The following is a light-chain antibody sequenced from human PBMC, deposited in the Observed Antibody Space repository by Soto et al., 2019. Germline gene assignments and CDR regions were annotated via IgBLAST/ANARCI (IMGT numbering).Light chain of an antibody. CDR2: AAS. CDR1: QSISSY. Sequence: DIQMTQFPSSLSASVGDRVTITCGASQSISSYLNWYQQKPGKAPKLLIYAASSLQSGVPSRLSGSGYGTAFTITISSLQNEDFATYYCQQSYSTPRTFGHGTKVDIK. V-gene: IGKV1-39*01. J-gene: IGKJ1*01. CDR3: QQSYSTPRT.